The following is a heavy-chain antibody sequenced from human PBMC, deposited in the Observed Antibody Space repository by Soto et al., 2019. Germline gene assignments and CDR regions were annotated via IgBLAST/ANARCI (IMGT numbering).Heavy chain of an antibody. V-gene: IGHV3-48*02. CDR1: GFTFISYS. CDR3: ARDQYCGGDCYSSPAEYFQH. D-gene: IGHD2-21*02. J-gene: IGHJ1*01. Sequence: GSLRPSCAASGFTFISYSINFFRHSAFKWLEWVSYISSSSSTIYYADSVKGRFTISRDNAKNSLYLQMNSLRDEDTAVYYCARDQYCGGDCYSSPAEYFQHWGQGTLVTVSS. CDR2: ISSSSSTI.